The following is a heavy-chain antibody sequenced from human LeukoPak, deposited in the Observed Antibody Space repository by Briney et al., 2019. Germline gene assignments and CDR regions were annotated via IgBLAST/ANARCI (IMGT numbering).Heavy chain of an antibody. V-gene: IGHV3-15*01. CDR3: TTVDDITMIVVGKNNWFDP. D-gene: IGHD3-22*01. CDR2: IKSKTDGGTT. J-gene: IGHJ5*02. Sequence: GGSLRLSCAASGFTFRNAWMSWVRQAPGKGREWVGRIKSKTDGGTTDYAAPVKGRFTISRDDSKNTLYLQMNSLKTEDTAVYYCTTVDDITMIVVGKNNWFDPWGQGTLVTVSS. CDR1: GFTFRNAW.